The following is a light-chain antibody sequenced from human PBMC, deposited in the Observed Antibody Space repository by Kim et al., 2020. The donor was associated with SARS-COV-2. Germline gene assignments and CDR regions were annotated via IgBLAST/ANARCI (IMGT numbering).Light chain of an antibody. CDR1: SGHSNYA. J-gene: IGLJ3*02. V-gene: IGLV4-69*01. Sequence: QPVLTQSPSASASLGASVKLTCTLSSGHSNYAIAWHQQQPETGPRYLMNLNTDGSHNKGDGIPDRFSASSSGAERYLTLSSLQSEDEADYYCQTWATGIQVFGGGTQLTVL. CDR2: LNTDGSH. CDR3: QTWATGIQV.